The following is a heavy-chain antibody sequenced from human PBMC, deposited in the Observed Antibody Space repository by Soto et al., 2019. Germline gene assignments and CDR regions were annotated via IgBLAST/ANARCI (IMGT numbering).Heavy chain of an antibody. CDR1: GGSVRSGSYY. J-gene: IGHJ5*02. Sequence: SETLSLSCTVSGGSVRSGSYYWSCMRQPPGKGLEWIGYIYYSGSTNYNPSLKSRVTISVDTSKNQFSLKLSSVTAADTAVYYCARNGHSSSWYRLNWFDPWGQGTLVTVSS. V-gene: IGHV4-61*01. CDR3: ARNGHSSSWYRLNWFDP. CDR2: IYYSGST. D-gene: IGHD6-13*01.